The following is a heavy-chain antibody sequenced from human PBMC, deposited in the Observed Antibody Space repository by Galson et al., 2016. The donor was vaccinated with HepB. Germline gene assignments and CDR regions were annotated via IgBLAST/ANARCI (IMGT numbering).Heavy chain of an antibody. V-gene: IGHV4-61*01. Sequence: SETLSLTCTVSGGSVISGTYYWTWIRQPPGKGLEWIGHIYYSGSTNYNPSLKSRVTISVDTSKNQFTLKLSSVTAADTAVYYCARAVVSSSGYDVLPDGFDIWGQGTMVTVSS. J-gene: IGHJ3*02. CDR2: IYYSGST. D-gene: IGHD3-22*01. CDR1: GGSVISGTYY. CDR3: ARAVVSSSGYDVLPDGFDI.